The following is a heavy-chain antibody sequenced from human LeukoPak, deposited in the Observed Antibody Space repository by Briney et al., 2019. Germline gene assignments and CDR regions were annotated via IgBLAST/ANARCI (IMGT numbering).Heavy chain of an antibody. V-gene: IGHV4-30-2*01. D-gene: IGHD3-16*01. CDR1: GGSISSGGYY. CDR3: ARAGLGYFDY. Sequence: SETLSLTCTVSGGSISSGGYYWSWIRQPPGKGLEWIGYIYHSGSTYYNPSLKSRVTISVDRSKNQFSLKLSSVTAADTAVYYCARAGLGYFDYWGQGTLVTVSS. J-gene: IGHJ4*02. CDR2: IYHSGST.